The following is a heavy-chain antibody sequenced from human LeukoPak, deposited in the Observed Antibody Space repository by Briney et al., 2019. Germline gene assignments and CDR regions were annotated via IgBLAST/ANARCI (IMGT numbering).Heavy chain of an antibody. CDR2: INPSGGST. V-gene: IGHV1-46*01. Sequence: ASVKVSRKASGYIFTGYYMHWVRQAPGQGLEWMGIINPSGGSTSYAQKFQGRVTMTRDTSTSTVYMELSSLRSEDTAVYYCARDQRDYYDSSGYYFHDAFDIWGQGTMVTVSS. CDR1: GYIFTGYY. J-gene: IGHJ3*02. CDR3: ARDQRDYYDSSGYYFHDAFDI. D-gene: IGHD3-22*01.